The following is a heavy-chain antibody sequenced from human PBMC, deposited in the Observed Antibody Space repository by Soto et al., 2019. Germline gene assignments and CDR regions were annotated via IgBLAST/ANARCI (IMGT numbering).Heavy chain of an antibody. CDR3: ASTHCGGGVLVPAASCYDMDV. J-gene: IGHJ6*02. V-gene: IGHV1-3*05. Sequence: QVQLVQSGAEEKKPGASVKVSCKASGYTFTSYAMHWVRQAPGQRLEWMGWINAGNGNTKYSQKFQGRVTITRDTSAGTAYMELSSLRSEDTAVYYCASTHCGGGVLVPAASCYDMDVWGQGTTVTVSS. D-gene: IGHD2-2*01. CDR2: INAGNGNT. CDR1: GYTFTSYA.